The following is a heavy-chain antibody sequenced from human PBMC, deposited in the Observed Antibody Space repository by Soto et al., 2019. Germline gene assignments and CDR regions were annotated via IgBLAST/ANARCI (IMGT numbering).Heavy chain of an antibody. CDR3: ARGGAVAGTRPYYFDY. CDR2: IIPIFGTA. J-gene: IGHJ4*02. Sequence: SVKVSCKASGGTFSSYAISWVRQAPGQGLEWMGGIIPIFGTANYAQKFQGRVTITADESTSTAYMELSSLRSEDTAVYYCARGGAVAGTRPYYFDYWGQGTLVTVSS. D-gene: IGHD6-19*01. V-gene: IGHV1-69*13. CDR1: GGTFSSYA.